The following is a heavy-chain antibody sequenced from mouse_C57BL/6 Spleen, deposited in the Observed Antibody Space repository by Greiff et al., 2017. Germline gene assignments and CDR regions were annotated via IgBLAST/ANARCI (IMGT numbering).Heavy chain of an antibody. CDR3: AREENTTADYWYFDV. CDR2: IYPGSGST. Sequence: VQLQQPGAELVKPGASVTMSCKASGYTFTSYWITWVKQRPGQGLEWIGDIYPGSGSTNYNEKFKSKATLTVDTSSSTAYMQLSSLTSEDSAVYYCAREENTTADYWYFDVWGTGTTVTVSS. D-gene: IGHD1-2*01. J-gene: IGHJ1*03. CDR1: GYTFTSYW. V-gene: IGHV1-55*01.